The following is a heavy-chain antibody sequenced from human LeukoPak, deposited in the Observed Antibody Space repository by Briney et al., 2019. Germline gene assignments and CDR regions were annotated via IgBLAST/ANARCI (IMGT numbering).Heavy chain of an antibody. CDR2: IIPIFGTA. D-gene: IGHD3-10*01. Sequence: ASVEVSCKASGGTFSSYAISWVRQAPGQGLEWMGGIIPIFGTANYAQKFQGRVTITADESTSTAYMELSSLRSEDTAVYYCATEYGSGSYYGDYWGQGTLVTVSS. V-gene: IGHV1-69*13. CDR1: GGTFSSYA. CDR3: ATEYGSGSYYGDY. J-gene: IGHJ4*02.